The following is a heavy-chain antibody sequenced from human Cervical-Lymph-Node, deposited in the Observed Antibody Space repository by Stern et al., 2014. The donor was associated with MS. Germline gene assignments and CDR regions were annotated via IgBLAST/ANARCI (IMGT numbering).Heavy chain of an antibody. CDR3: ARGSGDNWFGP. CDR2: VSPFLVTP. CDR1: GG. D-gene: IGHD3-10*01. J-gene: IGHJ5*02. Sequence: QVQLVQSGAEVKKPGSSVKLSCKSSGGISWVRQAPGQGLEWMGGVSPFLVTPNYAQKFQVRVTIIADTSANTTYLHLSRLTSADTAVYYCARGSGDNWFGPWGQGTLVTVSS. V-gene: IGHV1-69*06.